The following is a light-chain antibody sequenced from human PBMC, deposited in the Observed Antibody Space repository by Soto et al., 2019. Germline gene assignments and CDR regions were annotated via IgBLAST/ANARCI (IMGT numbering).Light chain of an antibody. CDR3: QQVNSSPLT. Sequence: VRTHSPYSLSVSLGERATINCKSSQSVLYSSNNKNYLAWYQQKPGQPPKLLIFAASTLESGVPSRFSGSGSGADFTLTISSLQAEDVAIYYCQQVNSSPLTFGEGTKVDIK. V-gene: IGKV4-1*01. CDR2: AAS. J-gene: IGKJ4*01. CDR1: QSVLYSSNNKNY.